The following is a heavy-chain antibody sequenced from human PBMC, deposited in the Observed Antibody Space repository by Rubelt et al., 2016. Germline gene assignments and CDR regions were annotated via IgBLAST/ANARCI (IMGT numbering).Heavy chain of an antibody. CDR2: IYYSGST. D-gene: IGHD2-15*01. Sequence: QVQLQQWGAGLLKPSETLSLTCAVYGGSFSGYYWSWIRQPPGKGLEWIGYIYYSGSTNYNPSLKSRVTLSGDTSKNQFSRKLSSVTAADTAVYYCAGQLAANDAFDIWGQGTMVTVSS. J-gene: IGHJ3*02. V-gene: IGHV4-34*11. CDR3: AGQLAANDAFDI. CDR1: GGSFSGYY.